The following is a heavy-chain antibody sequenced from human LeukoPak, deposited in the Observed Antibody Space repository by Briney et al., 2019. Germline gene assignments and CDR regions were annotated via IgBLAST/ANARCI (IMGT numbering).Heavy chain of an antibody. CDR2: ISSSSSHT. D-gene: IGHD6-25*01. CDR3: AREPAAMDV. V-gene: IGHV3-11*05. CDR1: GFAFSDYF. Sequence: PGGSLRLSCAASGFAFSDYFMTWIRQAPGKGLGWVSYISSSSSHTNYADSVKGRFTISRDNAKNSLYLQMNSLRAEDTAVYFCAREPAAMDVWGQGITVTVSS. J-gene: IGHJ6*02.